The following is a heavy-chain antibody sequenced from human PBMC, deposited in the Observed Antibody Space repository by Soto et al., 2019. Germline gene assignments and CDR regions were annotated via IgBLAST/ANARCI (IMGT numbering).Heavy chain of an antibody. D-gene: IGHD2-21*02. CDR3: ARAEVTAVFGF. J-gene: IGHJ4*02. Sequence: EEQLLESGGVLVVPGGSLRLSCAASGFAFSNYAMTWVRQAPGKGLEWVSSIRGNGDRTYYAESVKGRFTISRDNSKSTLFLQMNSLRADDTAVDFCARAEVTAVFGFWGQGTLVTVSS. CDR1: GFAFSNYA. CDR2: IRGNGDRT. V-gene: IGHV3-23*01.